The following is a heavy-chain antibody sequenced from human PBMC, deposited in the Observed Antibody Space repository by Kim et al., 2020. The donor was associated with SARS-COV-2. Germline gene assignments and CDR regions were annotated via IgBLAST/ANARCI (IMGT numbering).Heavy chain of an antibody. CDR1: GGSFKNYY. V-gene: IGHV4-34*01. J-gene: IGHJ1*01. D-gene: IGHD2-2*01. CDR2: INYSGSV. Sequence: SETLSLTCAVEGGSFKNYYWNWIRQPPGRGLEWIGEINYSGSVNYNPSLKSRVTISLDTSKNQFSLKLNSVTAADTAVYYCAKAFPPAVQYALHHCAQGTLVTVSS. CDR3: AKAFPPAVQYALHH.